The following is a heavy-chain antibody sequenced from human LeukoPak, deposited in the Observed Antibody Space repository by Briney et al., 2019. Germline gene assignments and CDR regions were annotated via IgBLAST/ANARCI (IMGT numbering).Heavy chain of an antibody. CDR1: GYTFTNYY. D-gene: IGHD1-26*01. Sequence: ASVKVSCKASGYTFTNYYVDWVRQAPGQGLEWMGVINPSDGSTIYAQKFRGRFTMTTDTSTSTVYMELSSLRSEDTAVYYCARGTGRYPYHFDYWGQGTLVTVPS. V-gene: IGHV1-46*01. CDR2: INPSDGST. J-gene: IGHJ4*02. CDR3: ARGTGRYPYHFDY.